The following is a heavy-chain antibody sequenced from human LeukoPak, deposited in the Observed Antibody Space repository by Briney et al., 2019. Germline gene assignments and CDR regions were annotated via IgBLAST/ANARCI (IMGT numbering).Heavy chain of an antibody. CDR3: AREETDSEAFDI. V-gene: IGHV4-30-4*01. CDR1: GGSISSGDYY. J-gene: IGHJ3*02. D-gene: IGHD2-21*01. Sequence: SETLSLTCTVSGGSISSGDYYWSWIRQPPGKGLEWIGYIYYSGSTYYNPSLKSRVTISVDTSKNQFSLKLNSVTAADTAVYYCAREETDSEAFDIWGQGTMVTVSS. CDR2: IYYSGST.